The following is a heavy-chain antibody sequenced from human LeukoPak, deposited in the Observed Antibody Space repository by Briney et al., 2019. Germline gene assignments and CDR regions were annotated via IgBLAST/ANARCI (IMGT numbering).Heavy chain of an antibody. CDR1: GGSFSGYY. V-gene: IGHV4-34*01. J-gene: IGHJ4*02. Sequence: ETLSLTCAVYGGSFSGYYWRWIRLHPGKGLEWIGEINHSGSTNYNPSLKSRVTISVYTSKNKFSLKLSSVTAANTAVYYCARGVGSSSEAYWGQETLVTVSS. CDR3: ARGVGSSSEAY. CDR2: INHSGST. D-gene: IGHD6-6*01.